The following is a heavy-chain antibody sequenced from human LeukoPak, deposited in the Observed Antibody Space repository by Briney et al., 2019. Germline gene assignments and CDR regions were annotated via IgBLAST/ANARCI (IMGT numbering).Heavy chain of an antibody. J-gene: IGHJ5*02. Sequence: PSETLSLTCTVSGGSISSYYWSWIRRPPGKGLEWIGYIYYSGSTNYNPSLKSRVTISVDTSKNQFSLKLSSVTAADTAVYYCARAALFPNNWFDPWGQGTLVTVSS. CDR2: IYYSGST. V-gene: IGHV4-59*01. CDR3: ARAALFPNNWFDP. D-gene: IGHD2-21*01. CDR1: GGSISSYY.